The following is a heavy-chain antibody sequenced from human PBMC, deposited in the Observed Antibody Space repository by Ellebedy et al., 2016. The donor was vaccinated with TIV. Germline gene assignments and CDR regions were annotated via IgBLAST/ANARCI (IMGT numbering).Heavy chain of an antibody. CDR3: ATGRDWFKY. J-gene: IGHJ4*02. V-gene: IGHV3-15*07. CDR2: IKSKGDGWTT. D-gene: IGHD3-9*01. Sequence: GESLKISCAASGFTFRNAWMNWVRQAPGKGLSWVGRIKSKGDGWTTDYAAPVKGRFTISRDDSKNTLFLEMNSLKIENTTMFYCATGRDWFKYWGQGALVTVSS. CDR1: GFTFRNAW.